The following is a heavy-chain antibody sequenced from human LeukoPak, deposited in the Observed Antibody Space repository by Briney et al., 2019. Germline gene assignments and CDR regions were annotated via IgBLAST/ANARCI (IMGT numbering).Heavy chain of an antibody. D-gene: IGHD3-10*01. CDR3: ARDQGPLWFGELLSAYFDY. Sequence: ASVKVSCKASGYTFTSYDINWMRQATGQGLEWMGWMNPNSGNTGYAQKFQGRVTMTRNTSISTAYMELSRLRSDDTAVYYCARDQGPLWFGELLSAYFDYWGQGTLVTVFS. CDR2: MNPNSGNT. J-gene: IGHJ4*02. V-gene: IGHV1-8*01. CDR1: GYTFTSYD.